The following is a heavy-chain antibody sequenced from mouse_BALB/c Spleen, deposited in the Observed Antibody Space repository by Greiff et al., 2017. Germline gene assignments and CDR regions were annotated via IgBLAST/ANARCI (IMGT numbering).Heavy chain of an antibody. CDR1: GYTFTDYN. CDR3: AREDYYGYDEGYFDV. D-gene: IGHD2-2*01. J-gene: IGHJ1*01. V-gene: IGHV1S29*02. CDR2: IYPYNGGT. Sequence: VQLQQSGPELVKPGASVKISCKASGYTFTDYNMHWVKQSHGKSLEWIGYIYPYNGGTGYNQKFKSKATLTVDNSSSTAYMELRSLTSEDSAVYYCAREDYYGYDEGYFDVWGAGTTVTVSS.